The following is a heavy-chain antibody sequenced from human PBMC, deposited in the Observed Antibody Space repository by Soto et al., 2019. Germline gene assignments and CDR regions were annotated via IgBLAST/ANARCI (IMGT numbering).Heavy chain of an antibody. D-gene: IGHD6-13*01. Sequence: GGSLRLSCAASGFSFSDYAMSWVRQAPGKGLEWVSVISESGGSTHYADSVRGRFTVPRDNSKNSLSLRMNSLRDEDTAVYFCAKRSPYSSGWYSPIFDYWGQGALVTVSS. CDR1: GFSFSDYA. V-gene: IGHV3-23*01. J-gene: IGHJ4*02. CDR3: AKRSPYSSGWYSPIFDY. CDR2: ISESGGST.